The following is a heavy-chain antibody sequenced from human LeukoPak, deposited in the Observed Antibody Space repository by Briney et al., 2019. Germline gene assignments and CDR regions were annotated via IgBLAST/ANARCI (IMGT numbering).Heavy chain of an antibody. CDR3: ASEWSLDAFDI. CDR2: INHSGST. V-gene: IGHV4-34*01. J-gene: IGHJ3*02. D-gene: IGHD2-8*01. CDR1: GGSFSGYY. Sequence: PSETLSLTCAVYGGSFSGYYWSWIRQPPGKGLEWIGEINHSGSTNYNPSLKSRVTISVDTSKNQFSLKLSSVTAADTAVYYCASEWSLDAFDIWGQGTMVTVSS.